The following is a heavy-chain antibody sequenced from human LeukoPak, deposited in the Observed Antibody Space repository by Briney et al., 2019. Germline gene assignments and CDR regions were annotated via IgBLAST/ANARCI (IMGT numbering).Heavy chain of an antibody. V-gene: IGHV4-61*01. CDR3: ARDSRFCSGAACFSDAFDS. Sequence: SETLSLTCTVSGGSVSSDTRYWTWIRQPPGKGLEWIGYINYRGSTNYNPSLQSRVTFSVDTSKDQFSLKLSSVTAADTAVYYCARDSRFCSGAACFSDAFDSWGQGTMVTVS. D-gene: IGHD2-15*01. CDR2: INYRGST. CDR1: GGSVSSDTRY. J-gene: IGHJ3*01.